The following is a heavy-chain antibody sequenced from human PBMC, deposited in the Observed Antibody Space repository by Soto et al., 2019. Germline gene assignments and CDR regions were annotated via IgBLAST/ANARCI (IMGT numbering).Heavy chain of an antibody. CDR1: GFTFSGSA. V-gene: IGHV3-73*01. CDR2: IRSKANSYAT. D-gene: IGHD4-17*01. CDR3: TRHSLFHDYGDYLFDY. J-gene: IGHJ4*02. Sequence: GGSLRLSCAASGFTFSGSAMHWVRQASGKGLEWVGRIRSKANSYATAYAASVKGRFTISRDDSKNTAYLQMNSLKTEDTAVYYCTRHSLFHDYGDYLFDYWGQGTLVTVSS.